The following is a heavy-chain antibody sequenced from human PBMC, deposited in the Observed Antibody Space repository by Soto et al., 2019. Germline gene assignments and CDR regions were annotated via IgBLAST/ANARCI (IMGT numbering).Heavy chain of an antibody. J-gene: IGHJ4*02. D-gene: IGHD5-18*01. CDR2: ISGTDGGA. Sequence: EVHLLESGGGLVQPGGSLRLSCAASELSSSNHAMTWVRQAPGKGLEWVSGISGTDGGAYYADSVKDRFTISRDNSRSTLYLQMNSLRVEDTAVYYCASGGLHGYTNGGLSYFHSWGQGTLVTVSS. V-gene: IGHV3-23*01. CDR3: ASGGLHGYTNGGLSYFHS. CDR1: ELSSSNHA.